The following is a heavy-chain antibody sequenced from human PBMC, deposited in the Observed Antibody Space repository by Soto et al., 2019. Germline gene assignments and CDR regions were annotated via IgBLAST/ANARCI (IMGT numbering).Heavy chain of an antibody. Sequence: QVHLVQSGAEVRKPGSSVKVSCKTSGGTFSTYTIYWVRQAPGQGLEWMGRIIPLFGTTKYAQNFQERVTISAEESTSPAYMELSSLRAEDTAVYYCARRLDDRADDDFGVWGEGTAVTVSA. CDR3: ARRLDDRADDDFGV. V-gene: IGHV1-69*18. J-gene: IGHJ3*01. D-gene: IGHD6-25*01. CDR1: GGTFSTYT. CDR2: IIPLFGTT.